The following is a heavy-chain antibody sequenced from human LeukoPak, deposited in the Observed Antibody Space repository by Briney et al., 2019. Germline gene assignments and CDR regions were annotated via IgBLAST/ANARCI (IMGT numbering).Heavy chain of an antibody. CDR1: GCSISTYY. D-gene: IGHD5-12*01. V-gene: IGHV4-59*01. Sequence: SETLSLTCTLSGCSISTYYWSWLPQPPGKGLEWIGYIYHSGSTNYNPSLNSRVTISVDTSRNHFSLKLSPVTAADTAVYYCARGGGYASPIGYWGQGALVTVSS. CDR2: IYHSGST. J-gene: IGHJ4*02. CDR3: ARGGGYASPIGY.